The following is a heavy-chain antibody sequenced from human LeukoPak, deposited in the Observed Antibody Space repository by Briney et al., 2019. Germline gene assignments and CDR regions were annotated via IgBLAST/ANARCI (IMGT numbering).Heavy chain of an antibody. CDR2: INPNSGGT. Sequence: ASVKVSCKASGYTFTGYYMHWVRQAPGQGLEWMGWINPNSGGTNYAQKFRGRVTMTRDTSISTAYMELSRLRSDDTAVYYCARARRIGYCSSTSCSFGPWGQGALVTVSS. CDR3: ARARRIGYCSSTSCSFGP. J-gene: IGHJ5*02. D-gene: IGHD2-2*01. CDR1: GYTFTGYY. V-gene: IGHV1-2*02.